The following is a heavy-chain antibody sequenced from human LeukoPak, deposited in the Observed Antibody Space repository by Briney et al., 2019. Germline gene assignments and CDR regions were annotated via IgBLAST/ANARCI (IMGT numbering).Heavy chain of an antibody. CDR2: IYYSGST. J-gene: IGHJ3*02. V-gene: IGHV4-30-4*08. D-gene: IGHD3-22*01. CDR3: ARDTPHYYDSSNNAFDI. CDR1: GGSISSGGYY. Sequence: PSETLSLTCTVSGGSISSGGYYWSWIRQPPGKGLEWIGYIYYSGSTYYNPSLKSRVTISVDTSKNQFSLKLSSVTAADTAVYYCARDTPHYYDSSNNAFDIWGQGTMVTVSS.